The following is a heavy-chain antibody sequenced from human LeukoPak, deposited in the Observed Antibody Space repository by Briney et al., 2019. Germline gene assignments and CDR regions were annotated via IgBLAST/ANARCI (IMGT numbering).Heavy chain of an antibody. CDR1: GFTFSSYA. Sequence: PGRSLRLSCAASGFTFSSYAMHWVRQAPGKGLEWVAVISYDGSNKYYADSVKGRFTISRDNSKNTLYLQMNSLRAEDTAVYYCARDCYDSSGPNSAFDIWGQGTMVTVSS. J-gene: IGHJ3*02. CDR2: ISYDGSNK. CDR3: ARDCYDSSGPNSAFDI. V-gene: IGHV3-30*04. D-gene: IGHD3-22*01.